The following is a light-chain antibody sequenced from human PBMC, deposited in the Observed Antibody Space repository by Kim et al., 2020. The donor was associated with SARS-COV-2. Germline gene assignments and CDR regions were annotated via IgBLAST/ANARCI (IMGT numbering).Light chain of an antibody. CDR1: QSVTNSY. CDR3: QQYVSSLWT. J-gene: IGKJ1*01. V-gene: IGKV3-20*01. Sequence: DRATRSCRASQSVTNSYLAGYQQKPGQAPGVLISGASRSATGIPDRFSGSGSGTNFALTISRLEPEDSAVYYCQQYVSSLWTFGRGTKVDIK. CDR2: GAS.